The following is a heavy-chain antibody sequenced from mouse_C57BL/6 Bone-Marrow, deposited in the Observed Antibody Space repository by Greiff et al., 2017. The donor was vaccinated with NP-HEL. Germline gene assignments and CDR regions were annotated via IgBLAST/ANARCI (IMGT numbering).Heavy chain of an antibody. CDR3: ARSHYYSPFAY. CDR2: IYPGSGNT. D-gene: IGHD1-1*01. Sequence: QVQLQQSGAELVRPGASVKLSCKASGYTFTDYYINWVKQRPGQGLEWIARIYPGSGNTYYNEKFKGKATLTAEKSSSTAYMQLSSLTSEDSAVYFCARSHYYSPFAYWGQGTLVTVSA. CDR1: GYTFTDYY. V-gene: IGHV1-76*01. J-gene: IGHJ3*01.